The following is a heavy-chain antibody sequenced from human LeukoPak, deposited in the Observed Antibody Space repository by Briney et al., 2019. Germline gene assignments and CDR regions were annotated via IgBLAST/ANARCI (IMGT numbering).Heavy chain of an antibody. V-gene: IGHV3-7*04. Sequence: GGSLRLSCAASGFTFSDYRMTWFRQAPGKGPERVASIEQDGSDIQYVDFVKGRFTISRDNGKNSVYLQMNSLRVEDTAVYYCARVTPWGYFDYWGQGTLVSVSS. CDR1: GFTFSDYR. CDR2: IEQDGSDI. CDR3: ARVTPWGYFDY. J-gene: IGHJ4*02. D-gene: IGHD1-26*01.